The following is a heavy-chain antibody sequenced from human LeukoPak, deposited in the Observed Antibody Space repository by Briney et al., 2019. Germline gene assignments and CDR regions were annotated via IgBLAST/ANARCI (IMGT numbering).Heavy chain of an antibody. CDR3: ARGGLYDYISPPDY. V-gene: IGHV3-48*04. Sequence: PGGSLRLSCAASGFTFSSYSMNWVRQAPGKGLEWVSSISSSSTTIYYADSVKGRFTISRDNAKKSLYLQMNSLRAEDTAVYYCARGGLYDYISPPDYWGQGALVTVSS. D-gene: IGHD3-16*01. CDR1: GFTFSSYS. J-gene: IGHJ4*02. CDR2: ISSSSTTI.